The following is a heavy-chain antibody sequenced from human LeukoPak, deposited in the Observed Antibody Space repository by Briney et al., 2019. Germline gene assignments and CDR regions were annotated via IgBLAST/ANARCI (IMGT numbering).Heavy chain of an antibody. CDR3: AKDRGGILVVISDAFDS. J-gene: IGHJ3*02. CDR2: ISYDGSNK. D-gene: IGHD3-22*01. Sequence: GRSLRLSCAASGFTFSSYAMHWVRQAPGKGLEWVAVISYDGSNKYYADSVKGRFTISRDNSKNTLYLHMNNLRVEDTAMYYCAKDRGGILVVISDAFDSWGQGTMVTVSS. V-gene: IGHV3-30-3*01. CDR1: GFTFSSYA.